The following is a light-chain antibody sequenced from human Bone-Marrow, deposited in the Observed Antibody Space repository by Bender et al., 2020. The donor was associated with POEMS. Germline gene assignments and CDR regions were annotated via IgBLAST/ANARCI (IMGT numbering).Light chain of an antibody. CDR1: SSDVGRYSL. Sequence: QSALTQPASVSGSPGQSITISCSGSSSDVGRYSLVSWYQHHPGKAPKLMIYEVNKRPSGVPDRFSGSKSGNTASLTVSGLQAEDEADYYCSSYAGRNNYVFGTGTKVTVL. CDR3: SSYAGRNNYV. V-gene: IGLV2-8*01. CDR2: EVN. J-gene: IGLJ1*01.